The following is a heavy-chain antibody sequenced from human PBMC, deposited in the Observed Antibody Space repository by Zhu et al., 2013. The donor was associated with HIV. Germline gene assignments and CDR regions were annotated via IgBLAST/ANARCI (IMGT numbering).Heavy chain of an antibody. V-gene: IGHV1-69*06. CDR3: ARDLRNWNYQQYYFDH. CDR1: GGNFSTFP. Sequence: QVKLVQSGAEVKKPGSPVRVSCTSSGGNFSTFPISWVRQAPGQGLEWMGGIIPLFGSATYAQKFQGRVTINADKSTTTVYMELNSLTSGDTAMYYCARDLRNWNYQQYYFDHWGQGTLVTVSS. D-gene: IGHD1-7*01. CDR2: IIPLFGSA. J-gene: IGHJ4*02.